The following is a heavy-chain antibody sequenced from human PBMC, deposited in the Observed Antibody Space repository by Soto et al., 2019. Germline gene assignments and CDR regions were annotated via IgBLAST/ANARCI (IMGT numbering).Heavy chain of an antibody. V-gene: IGHV2-5*02. CDR2: IYWDDDK. CDR1: GFSLSTSGVG. Sequence: GSGPTLVNPTQTLTLTCTFSGFSLSTSGVGVGWIRQPPGKALEWLALIYWDDDKRYSPSLKSRLTITKDTSKNQVVLTMTNMDPVDTATYYCAHYDYGDSTGWYYFYYWGQGTLVTSPQ. D-gene: IGHD4-17*01. CDR3: AHYDYGDSTGWYYFYY. J-gene: IGHJ4*02.